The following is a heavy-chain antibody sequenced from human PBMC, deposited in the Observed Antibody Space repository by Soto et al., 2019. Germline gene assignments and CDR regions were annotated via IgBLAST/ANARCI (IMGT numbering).Heavy chain of an antibody. D-gene: IGHD3-3*01. V-gene: IGHV3-30-3*01. J-gene: IGHJ4*02. CDR3: ARARRFLEWLIGDY. Sequence: QVQLVESGGGVVQPGGSLRLSCAASGFTFSSYAMHWVRQAPGKGLEWVAVISYDETNKYYVDSVKGRFTISRDNSKNTVYLQMNSLRPEDTAVYYCARARRFLEWLIGDYWGQGTLVTVSS. CDR2: ISYDETNK. CDR1: GFTFSSYA.